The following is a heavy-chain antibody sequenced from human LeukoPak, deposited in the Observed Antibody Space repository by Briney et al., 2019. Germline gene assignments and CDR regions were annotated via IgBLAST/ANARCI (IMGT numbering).Heavy chain of an antibody. Sequence: GASVKVSCKASGYSFTGYYLHWVRQAPGQGLEWMGWINPNTGGTKYAQKFQGRVTMTRDTSISTAYMELSRLRSDDTAVYYCASHRNYYGSGSWDYWGQGTLVTVSS. D-gene: IGHD3-10*01. CDR2: INPNTGGT. CDR3: ASHRNYYGSGSWDY. J-gene: IGHJ4*02. V-gene: IGHV1-2*02. CDR1: GYSFTGYY.